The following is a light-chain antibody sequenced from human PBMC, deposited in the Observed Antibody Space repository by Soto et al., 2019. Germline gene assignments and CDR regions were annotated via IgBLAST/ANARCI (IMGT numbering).Light chain of an antibody. V-gene: IGKV3-20*01. Sequence: EIVLTQSPGTLSLSPGERATLSCRASQSVSSSYLAWYQQKPGQAPRLLIYGASSRATGIPDRFSGSGSGPDVTLTISRLEPEDFAVYYCQQYGSSPRTFGQGTKLEIK. CDR1: QSVSSSY. CDR3: QQYGSSPRT. CDR2: GAS. J-gene: IGKJ2*01.